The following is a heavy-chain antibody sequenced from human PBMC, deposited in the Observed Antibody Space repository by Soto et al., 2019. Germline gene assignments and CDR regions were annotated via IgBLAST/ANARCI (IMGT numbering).Heavy chain of an antibody. V-gene: IGHV4-59*01. CDR2: IYHSGST. J-gene: IGHJ4*02. Sequence: PSETLSLTCNVSGGSLKTYNWSWIRKPPGKGLEWIGYIYHSGSTNYNPSLRSRATISVDTSKNQFSLRLSSVNPADTAVYYCARVIRAVGVPFDFWGQGTLVTVSS. CDR1: GGSLKTYN. D-gene: IGHD2-8*01. CDR3: ARVIRAVGVPFDF.